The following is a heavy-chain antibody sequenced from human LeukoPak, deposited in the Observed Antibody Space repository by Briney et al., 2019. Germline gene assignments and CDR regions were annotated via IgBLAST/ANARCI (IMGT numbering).Heavy chain of an antibody. CDR2: ISAYNGNT. CDR3: ARDLTGYDFWSGYYSEGLDY. Sequence: ASVKVSCKASGYTFTSYGISWVRQAPGQGLEWMGWISAYNGNTNYAQKLQGRVTMTTDTSTSTAYMELRSLRSDDTAVYYCARDLTGYDFWSGYYSEGLDYWGQGTLVTVSS. CDR1: GYTFTSYG. V-gene: IGHV1-18*01. D-gene: IGHD3-3*01. J-gene: IGHJ4*02.